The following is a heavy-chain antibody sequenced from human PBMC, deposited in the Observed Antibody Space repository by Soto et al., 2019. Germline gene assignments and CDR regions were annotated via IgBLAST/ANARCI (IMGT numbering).Heavy chain of an antibody. CDR2: IYYSGST. CDR3: AIGYCSGGSCWFDL. V-gene: IGHV4-30-4*01. D-gene: IGHD2-15*01. CDR1: GGSISSGDYY. J-gene: IGHJ5*02. Sequence: TLSLTCTVSGGSISSGDYYWSWIRQPPGKGLEWIGYIYYSGSTYYNPSLKSRVTISVDTSKNQFSLKLSSVTAADTAVYYCAIGYCSGGSCWFDLWGQGTLVTV.